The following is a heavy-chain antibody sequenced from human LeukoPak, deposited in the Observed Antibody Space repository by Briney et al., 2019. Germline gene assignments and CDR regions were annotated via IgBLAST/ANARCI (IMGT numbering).Heavy chain of an antibody. CDR1: GYTFTGHY. CDR3: ARDQNYYDTNTYYGIDC. Sequence: ASVKVSCKTSGYTFTGHYIHWVRQAPGQGLQWVGWVNANNGATHCAQKLQDSVTMTRDTSISTAYMELSRLTSDDTAVYYCARDQNYYDTNTYYGIDCWGQGTLVTVSS. V-gene: IGHV1-2*02. J-gene: IGHJ4*02. CDR2: VNANNGAT. D-gene: IGHD3-22*01.